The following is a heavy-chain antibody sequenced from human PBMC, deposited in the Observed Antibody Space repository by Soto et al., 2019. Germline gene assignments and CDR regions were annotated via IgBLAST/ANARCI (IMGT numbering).Heavy chain of an antibody. D-gene: IGHD3-22*01. CDR2: ISGDAGRT. CDR1: GFTYVKYA. J-gene: IGHJ4*02. V-gene: IGHV3-23*01. CDR3: VKDTVVVINGGDFDY. Sequence: EVQLLESGGALVQPGGSLRLSCEASGFTYVKYAMSWVRQAPGKGLEWVSGISGDAGRTFYADSVKGRVTISRDNSKNTVYLPMNSLRVEETAVYYCVKDTVVVINGGDFDYWGQGTLVTVSS.